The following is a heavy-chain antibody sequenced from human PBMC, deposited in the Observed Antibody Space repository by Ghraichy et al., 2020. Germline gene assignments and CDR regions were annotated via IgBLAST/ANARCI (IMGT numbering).Heavy chain of an antibody. CDR1: GFNFGDYG. V-gene: IGHV3-48*02. Sequence: ETLSLTCAASGFNFGDYGINWVRQPPGKGLEWLSYISGSGNTINYADSVRGRFAISRDNAKNSLFLQMNSLRDEDTAVYYCARGPPFHYWGQGTLVAVSS. CDR3: ARGPPFHY. CDR2: ISGSGNTI. J-gene: IGHJ4*02.